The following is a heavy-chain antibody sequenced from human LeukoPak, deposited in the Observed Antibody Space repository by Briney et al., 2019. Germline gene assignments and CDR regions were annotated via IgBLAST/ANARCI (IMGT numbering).Heavy chain of an antibody. D-gene: IGHD1-7*01. Sequence: SETLSLTCAVYGGSFSGYYWSWIRQPPGKGLEWIGEINHSGSTNYNPSLKSRVTISVDTSKNQFSLKLSSVTAADTAVYYCARESTTDAFDIWGQGTMVTVSS. V-gene: IGHV4-34*01. CDR2: INHSGST. J-gene: IGHJ3*02. CDR1: GGSFSGYY. CDR3: ARESTTDAFDI.